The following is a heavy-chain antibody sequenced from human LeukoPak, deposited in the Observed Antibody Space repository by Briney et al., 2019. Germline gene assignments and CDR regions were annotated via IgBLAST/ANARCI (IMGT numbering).Heavy chain of an antibody. CDR2: IYYSGST. V-gene: IGHV4-31*03. Sequence: SETLSLTCTVSGGSISSGGYYWSWIRQHPGKGLEWIGYIYYSGSTYYNPSLKSRVTISVDTSKNQFSLKLSSVTAADTAVYYCARAPQAWYEGQFDYWGQGTLVTVSS. J-gene: IGHJ4*02. CDR1: GGSISSGGYY. CDR3: ARAPQAWYEGQFDY. D-gene: IGHD6-13*01.